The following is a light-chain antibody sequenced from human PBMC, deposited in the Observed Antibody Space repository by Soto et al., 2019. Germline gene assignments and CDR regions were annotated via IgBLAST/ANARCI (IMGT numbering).Light chain of an antibody. J-gene: IGLJ1*01. CDR2: SNS. CDR1: STNIGRNT. CDR3: TACDSSRTRVV. V-gene: IGLV1-44*01. Sequence: QSVLTQTPSASGTPGQRVSISCSGSSTNIGRNTVIWYQQVPGTTPKVLIYSNSQRPSGVPDRFSGSKSGTSASLTISGLQADDEADYYCTACDSSRTRVVFGSGTKLTVL.